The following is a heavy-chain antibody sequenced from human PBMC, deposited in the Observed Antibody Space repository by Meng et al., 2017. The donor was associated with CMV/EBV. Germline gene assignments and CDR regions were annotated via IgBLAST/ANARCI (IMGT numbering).Heavy chain of an antibody. Sequence: QVQLQESGPGLVKPSQTLSHTCNVSGGSISSGSYYWSWIRQPAGKGLEWIGRIYTSGSTNYNPSLKSRVTISVDTSKNQFSLKLSSVTAADTAVYYCARGVQEYSYGQPTHFDYWGQGTLVTVSS. CDR2: IYTSGST. V-gene: IGHV4-61*02. D-gene: IGHD5-18*01. J-gene: IGHJ4*02. CDR3: ARGVQEYSYGQPTHFDY. CDR1: GGSISSGSYY.